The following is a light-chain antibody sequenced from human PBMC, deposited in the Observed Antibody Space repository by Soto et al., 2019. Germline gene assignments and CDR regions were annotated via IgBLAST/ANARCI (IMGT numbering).Light chain of an antibody. J-gene: IGKJ1*01. Sequence: EIVMTQSPVTLSFSPGERVTLSCRASQSVSSNLAWYQQKPGQAPSLLIYGAFTRATGIPARFSGTGSGTEFTLTISSLQSEDFALYYCQQYNDWPLTFGQGTKVDIK. CDR1: QSVSSN. CDR2: GAF. V-gene: IGKV3-15*01. CDR3: QQYNDWPLT.